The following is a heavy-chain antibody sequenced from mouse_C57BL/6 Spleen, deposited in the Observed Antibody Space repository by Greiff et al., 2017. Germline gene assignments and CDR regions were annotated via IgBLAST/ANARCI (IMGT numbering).Heavy chain of an antibody. V-gene: IGHV5-9*01. CDR2: ISGGGGNT. CDR3: ARQGLDYEYYFDY. J-gene: IGHJ2*01. CDR1: GFTFSSYT. D-gene: IGHD6-5*01. Sequence: RVESGGGLVKPGGSLKLSCAASGFTFSSYTMSWVRQTPEKRLEWVATISGGGGNTYYPDSVKGRFTISRDNAKNTLYLQMSSLRSEDTALYYCARQGLDYEYYFDYWGQGTTLTVSS.